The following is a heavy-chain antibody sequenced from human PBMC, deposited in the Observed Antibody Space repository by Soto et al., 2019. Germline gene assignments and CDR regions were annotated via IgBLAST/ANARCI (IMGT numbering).Heavy chain of an antibody. V-gene: IGHV3-74*01. CDR2: INSDGSST. D-gene: IGHD4-17*01. Sequence: GGSLRLSCAASGFSFSAYAMNWVRQAPGKGLVWVSRINSDGSSTSYADSVKGRFTISRDNAKNTLYLQMNSLRAEDTAVYYCARDPHYGDYGCYFDYWGQGTLVTVSS. J-gene: IGHJ4*02. CDR1: GFSFSAYA. CDR3: ARDPHYGDYGCYFDY.